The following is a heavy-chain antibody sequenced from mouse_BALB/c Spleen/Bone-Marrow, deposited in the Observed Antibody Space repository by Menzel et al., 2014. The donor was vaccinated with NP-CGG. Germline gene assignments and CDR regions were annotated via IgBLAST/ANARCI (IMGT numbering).Heavy chain of an antibody. Sequence: VKLMESGPGLVAPSQSLSITCTVSGFSLTSYGVHWVRQPPGKGLEWLGVIWAGGSTNYNSALLSRLSISKDNSKSQVFLKMNSLQTDDTAMYYCARDRGGSYWGQGTLVTVSA. J-gene: IGHJ3*01. CDR3: ARDRGGSY. CDR2: IWAGGST. V-gene: IGHV2-9*02. CDR1: GFSLTSYG.